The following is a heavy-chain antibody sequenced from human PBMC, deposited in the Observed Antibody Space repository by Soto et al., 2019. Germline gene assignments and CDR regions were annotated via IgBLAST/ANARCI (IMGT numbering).Heavy chain of an antibody. D-gene: IGHD3-22*01. V-gene: IGHV3-21*01. CDR1: GFTFSRYN. J-gene: IGHJ4*02. CDR2: ISSTSSYI. CDR3: ADYYDSTGCPGY. Sequence: GGSLRLSCAASGFTFSRYNMNWVRQAPGKGLEWVSSISSTSSYIFYADSVKGRFTISRDNAKNSLYLQMNSLRAEDTAVYYCADYYDSTGCPGYWGQGTLVTVS.